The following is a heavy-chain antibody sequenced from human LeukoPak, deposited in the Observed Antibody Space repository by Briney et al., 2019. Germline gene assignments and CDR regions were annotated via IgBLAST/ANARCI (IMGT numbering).Heavy chain of an antibody. V-gene: IGHV3-30*04. CDR2: ISNDGSDK. Sequence: TGGSLRLSCAASGFTFSSYVMHWVRQAPGKGLECVAVISNDGSDKYYADSVKGRFTISRDNSKNILYLQMSSLTAEDTAVYYCAKTFPYGTTWFGFCDYWGQGALVTVSS. CDR1: GFTFSSYV. CDR3: AKTFPYGTTWFGFCDY. J-gene: IGHJ4*02. D-gene: IGHD3-10*01.